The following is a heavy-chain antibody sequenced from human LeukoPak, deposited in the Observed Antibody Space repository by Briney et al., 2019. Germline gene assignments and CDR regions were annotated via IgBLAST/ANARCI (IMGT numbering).Heavy chain of an antibody. J-gene: IGHJ4*02. CDR2: IRYDGSNK. CDR3: AKGDRYCSGGSCLAYFDY. V-gene: IGHV3-30*02. Sequence: GGSLRLSCAASGFTFSSYGMHWVRQAPGKGLEWVAFIRYDGSNKYYADSVKGRFTISRDNSKNTLYLQMNSLRAEDTAVYYCAKGDRYCSGGSCLAYFDYWGQGTLVTVSS. D-gene: IGHD2-15*01. CDR1: GFTFSSYG.